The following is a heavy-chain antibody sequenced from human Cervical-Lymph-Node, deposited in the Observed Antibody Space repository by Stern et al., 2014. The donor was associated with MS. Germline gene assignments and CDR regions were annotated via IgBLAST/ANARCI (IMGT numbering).Heavy chain of an antibody. D-gene: IGHD2-15*01. J-gene: IGHJ5*02. CDR3: ARSRYCSGGNCNSDWFDP. V-gene: IGHV1-46*03. CDR2: INPSGGST. CDR1: GYTFTNYY. Sequence: VQLVESGAEVKKPGASVKVSCKASGYTFTNYYIHWVRQATGQGLEWMGMINPSGGSTNYAQKFQGRVTMTSDTSTSTVYMELSSLRSEDTAVYYCARSRYCSGGNCNSDWFDPWGQGTLVTVSS.